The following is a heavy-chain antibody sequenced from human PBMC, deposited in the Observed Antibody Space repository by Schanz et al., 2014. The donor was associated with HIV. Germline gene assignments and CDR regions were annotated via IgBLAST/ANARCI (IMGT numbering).Heavy chain of an antibody. CDR1: SGSIRTYH. CDR2: VSGSGST. J-gene: IGHJ5*01. V-gene: IGHV4-4*07. Sequence: QVLLQESGPRLMKPSETVSLTCTVSSGSIRTYHWHWIRQSAGKRLEWIGRVSGSGSTDHNPSLKSRVPMSVDTSNTFFSLKLKSVTAADTAVYYCAKSGQLVTKHYWFDSWGQGTLVIVSS. CDR3: AKSGQLVTKHYWFDS. D-gene: IGHD6-6*01.